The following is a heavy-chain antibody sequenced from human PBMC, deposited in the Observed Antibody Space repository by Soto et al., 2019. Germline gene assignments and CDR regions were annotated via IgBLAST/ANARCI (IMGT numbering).Heavy chain of an antibody. CDR3: ARTIPGAFDY. D-gene: IGHD2-21*01. J-gene: IGHJ4*02. Sequence: SETLSLTCTVSGGSISSGDYYWSWIRQPPGKGLEWIGYIYYSGSTYYNPSLKSRVTISVDTSKNQFSLKLSSVTAADTAAYYCARTIPGAFDYWGQGTLVTVSS. CDR2: IYYSGST. V-gene: IGHV4-30-4*01. CDR1: GGSISSGDYY.